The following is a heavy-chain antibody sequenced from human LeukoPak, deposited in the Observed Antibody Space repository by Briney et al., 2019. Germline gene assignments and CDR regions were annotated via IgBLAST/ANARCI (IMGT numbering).Heavy chain of an antibody. J-gene: IGHJ5*02. V-gene: IGHV4-31*03. CDR1: GGSISSGGYY. D-gene: IGHD6-13*01. CDR3: ARDRIAAAGTIDL. CDR2: IYYSGST. Sequence: PSETLSLTCTVSGGSISSGGYYWSWIRQHPGKGLEWIGYIYYSGSTYYNSSLKSRVTISVDTSKNQFSLKLSSVTAADTAVYYCARDRIAAAGTIDLWGQGTLVTVSS.